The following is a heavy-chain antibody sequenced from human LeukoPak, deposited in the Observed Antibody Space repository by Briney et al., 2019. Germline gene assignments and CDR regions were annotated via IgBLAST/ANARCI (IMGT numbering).Heavy chain of an antibody. CDR1: GFTFSTYS. J-gene: IGHJ6*02. Sequence: GGSLRLSCAASGFTFSTYSMNWVRQAPGKGLEWVSYISTGSTTIYYADSVKGRFTISRDKAKNSLYLQMNSLRAEDTAVYYCARDSSGWYRMDVWGQGTTVTVSS. D-gene: IGHD6-19*01. V-gene: IGHV3-48*01. CDR3: ARDSSGWYRMDV. CDR2: ISTGSTTI.